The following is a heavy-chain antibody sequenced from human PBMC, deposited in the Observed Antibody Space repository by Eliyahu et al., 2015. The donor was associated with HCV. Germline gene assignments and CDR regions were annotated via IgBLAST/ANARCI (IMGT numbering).Heavy chain of an antibody. D-gene: IGHD2-21*01. Sequence: QLQLQESGPGLVKPSETLSLTCTVSGGYINSGSFYWAWIRQPPGKGLEWIATIHDSGRTYYTPSLKSRATMSLDASRNQFSLRLSSVTAADTAFYYCARRHVSQQHFDFWGQGTLIAVSS. CDR3: ARRHVSQQHFDF. V-gene: IGHV4-39*07. CDR1: GGYINSGSFY. CDR2: IHDSGRT. J-gene: IGHJ4*02.